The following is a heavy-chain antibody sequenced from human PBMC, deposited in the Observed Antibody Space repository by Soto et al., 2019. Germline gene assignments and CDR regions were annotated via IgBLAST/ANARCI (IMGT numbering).Heavy chain of an antibody. V-gene: IGHV1-46*01. D-gene: IGHD1-26*01. CDR3: ARATYSGSYPRKYYFDY. CDR2: INPSGGST. J-gene: IGHJ4*02. CDR1: GYTFTSYY. Sequence: ASVKVSCKASGYTFTSYYMHWVRQAPGQGLEWMGIINPSGGSTSYAQKFQGRVTMTRDTSTSTVYMELSSLRSEDTAVYHCARATYSGSYPRKYYFDYWGQGTLVTVSS.